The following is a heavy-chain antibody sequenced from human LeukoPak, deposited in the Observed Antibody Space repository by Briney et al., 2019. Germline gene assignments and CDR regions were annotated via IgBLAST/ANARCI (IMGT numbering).Heavy chain of an antibody. D-gene: IGHD3-10*01. CDR3: AGGYGSGSYSA. CDR2: IANSGGTT. J-gene: IGHJ5*02. CDR1: GFAFSKYY. Sequence: KPGGSLRLSCAASGFAFSKYYMSWIRQAPGKGLEWISYIANSGGTTSYADSVQGRFTISSDDAKNSLYLQMNSLRAEDTAVYYCAGGYGSGSYSAWGQGIPVTVSS. V-gene: IGHV3-11*01.